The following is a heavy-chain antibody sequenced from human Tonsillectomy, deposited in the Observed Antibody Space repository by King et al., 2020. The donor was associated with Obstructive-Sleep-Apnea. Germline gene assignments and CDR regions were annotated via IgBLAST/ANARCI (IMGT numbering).Heavy chain of an antibody. J-gene: IGHJ6*02. CDR1: GFTFSSYA. CDR2: ISYDGSNK. Sequence: QVQLVESGGGVVQPGRSLRLSCAASGFTFSSYAMHWVRQAPGKGLEWVAVISYDGSNKYYADSVKGRFTISRDNSKNTLYLQMNSLRAEDTAVYYCARDHYYGSGGNYYGMDVWGQGTTVTVSS. D-gene: IGHD3-10*01. V-gene: IGHV3-30*04. CDR3: ARDHYYGSGGNYYGMDV.